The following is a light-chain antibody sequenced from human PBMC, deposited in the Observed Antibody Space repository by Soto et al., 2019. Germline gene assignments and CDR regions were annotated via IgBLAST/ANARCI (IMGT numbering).Light chain of an antibody. Sequence: DTPMTQSPSSVSAPVGDTVTITCRASQGINRYLAWYQLKPGQAPKLLIYGSSKLHGAPSRFGGSGSETDFTLTISNLQPEDSAIYYCQQGNFFPWTFGQGTKVEVK. CDR2: GSS. V-gene: IGKV1-12*01. J-gene: IGKJ1*01. CDR3: QQGNFFPWT. CDR1: QGINRY.